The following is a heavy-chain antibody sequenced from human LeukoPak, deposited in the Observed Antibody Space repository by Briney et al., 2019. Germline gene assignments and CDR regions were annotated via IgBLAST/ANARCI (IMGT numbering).Heavy chain of an antibody. CDR2: IIPIFGTA. CDR1: GGTFSSYA. V-gene: IGHV1-69*05. D-gene: IGHD2-15*01. CDR3: ARSGYCGGGSCEYYFDY. Sequence: ASVKVSCKASGGTFSSYAISWVRQAPGQGLEWMGGIIPIFGTANYAQKFQGRVTITTDESTSTAYMELSSLRSEDTAVYYCARSGYCGGGSCEYYFDYWGQGTLVTVSS. J-gene: IGHJ4*02.